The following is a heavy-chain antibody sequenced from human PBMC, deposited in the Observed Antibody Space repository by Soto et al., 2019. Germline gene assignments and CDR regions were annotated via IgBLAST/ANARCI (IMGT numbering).Heavy chain of an antibody. CDR2: ISHGGTSE. J-gene: IGHJ6*02. V-gene: IGHV3-30*18. Sequence: GGSLRLSCAASGYTFSSYAMYWVRQAPGKGLECVAFISHGGTSEVYADSVKGRFTISRDDSKNTLFLQMNRLKPEDTALYYCANLHTPHWLIRSSWLYGMDAWGQGTAVTVSS. CDR1: GYTFSSYA. CDR3: ANLHTPHWLIRSSWLYGMDA. D-gene: IGHD6-19*01.